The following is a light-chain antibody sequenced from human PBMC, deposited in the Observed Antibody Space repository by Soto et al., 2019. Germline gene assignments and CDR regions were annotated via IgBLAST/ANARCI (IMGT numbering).Light chain of an antibody. CDR2: RAS. J-gene: IGKJ1*01. Sequence: ETVWTQSPGTLSLSPWERATLSCRASQSVSSNYLAWYQQKPGQAPRLLIYRASTRATGIPDRFSGSGSGTDFTITISRLEPEDFAVYYFQQFGRSPPSWTFGQGTKVEIK. CDR1: QSVSSNY. V-gene: IGKV3-20*01. CDR3: QQFGRSPPSWT.